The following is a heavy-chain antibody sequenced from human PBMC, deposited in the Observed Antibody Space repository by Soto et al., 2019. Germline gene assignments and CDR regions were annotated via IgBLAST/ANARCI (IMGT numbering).Heavy chain of an antibody. Sequence: GSLRLSCAASGFTFSSYAMHWVRQAPGKGLEWVAVISYDGSNKYYADSVKGRFTISRDNSKNTLYLQMNSLRAEDTAVYYCASRLSSLPGDIVATIPPHWGQGTLVTVSS. J-gene: IGHJ4*02. V-gene: IGHV3-30-3*01. CDR3: ASRLSSLPGDIVATIPPH. CDR1: GFTFSSYA. D-gene: IGHD5-12*01. CDR2: ISYDGSNK.